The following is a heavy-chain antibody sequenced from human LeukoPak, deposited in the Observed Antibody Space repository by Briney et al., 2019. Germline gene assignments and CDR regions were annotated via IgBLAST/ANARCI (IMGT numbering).Heavy chain of an antibody. V-gene: IGHV4-4*07. J-gene: IGHJ5*02. D-gene: IGHD3-22*01. CDR3: ARFHGSSGYYSSWFDP. CDR1: GGSISSYC. CDR2: IYTSGST. Sequence: SETLSLTCTVSGGSISSYCWSWIRQPAGKGLEWIGRIYTSGSTNYNPSLKSRVTMSVDTSKNQFSLKLSSVTAADTAVYYCARFHGSSGYYSSWFDPWGQGTLVTVSS.